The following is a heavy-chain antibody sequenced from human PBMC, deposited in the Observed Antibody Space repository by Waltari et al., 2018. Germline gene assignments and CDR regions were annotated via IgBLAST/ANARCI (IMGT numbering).Heavy chain of an antibody. CDR2: ISGSGGST. J-gene: IGHJ4*02. D-gene: IGHD5-12*01. V-gene: IGHV3-23*01. Sequence: EVNLLESGGGLVQPGGSLRLSCAASGFTLSGYDMSWVRQAPGKGLEWVSVISGSGGSTSYADSVKGRFTVASDNSTNTLYLQMNSLRVEDSAVYFCAKGSVPRQYRGYDWGRDYFDYWGQGTLVTVSS. CDR3: AKGSVPRQYRGYDWGRDYFDY. CDR1: GFTLSGYD.